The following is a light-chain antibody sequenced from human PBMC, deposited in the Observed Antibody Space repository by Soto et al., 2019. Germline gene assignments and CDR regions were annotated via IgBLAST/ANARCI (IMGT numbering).Light chain of an antibody. CDR3: QQYGSSGT. V-gene: IGKV3-20*01. Sequence: EIVLTQSPGTLSLSPGERATLSCRASQSVSSNLAWYQQKPGQAPRLLIYDASNRATGVPTRFSGSGSGTDFTLTISSLEPEDFAVYYCQQYGSSGTFGQGTKVDI. CDR2: DAS. CDR1: QSVSSN. J-gene: IGKJ1*01.